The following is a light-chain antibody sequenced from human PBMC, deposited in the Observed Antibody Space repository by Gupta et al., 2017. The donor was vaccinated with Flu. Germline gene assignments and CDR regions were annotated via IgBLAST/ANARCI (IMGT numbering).Light chain of an antibody. CDR1: SLRNTY. V-gene: IGLV3-19*01. CDR2: ANN. CDR3: YSRDNTANHHSV. Sequence: QTITITCQGDSLRNTYASWYQQQPGHAPALVIYANNIRPSGIPDRFSGSSSGNTDSSTLTGAQAEDEADYDYYSRDNTANHHSVFGGGTKLTVL. J-gene: IGLJ2*01.